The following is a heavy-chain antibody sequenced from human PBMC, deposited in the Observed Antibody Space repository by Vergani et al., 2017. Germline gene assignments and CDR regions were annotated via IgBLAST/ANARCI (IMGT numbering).Heavy chain of an antibody. CDR3: ASVAVAGPFDY. J-gene: IGHJ4*02. D-gene: IGHD6-19*01. CDR1: GGTFSSYA. CDR2: IIPIFGTA. V-gene: IGHV1-69*06. Sequence: QVQLVQSGAEVKKPGSSVKVSCKASGGTFSSYAISWVRQAPGQGLAWLGGIIPIFGTANYAQKFPGRVTITAGKSTSTAYMELSILSSEDTAVYYCASVAVAGPFDYRGQGTLVTVSS.